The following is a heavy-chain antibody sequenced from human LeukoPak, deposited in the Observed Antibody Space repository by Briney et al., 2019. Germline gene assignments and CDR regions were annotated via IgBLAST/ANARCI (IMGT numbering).Heavy chain of an antibody. CDR1: GYTFTSYY. CDR3: ARKIMITFGGGKVSPSAADDAFDI. Sequence: GASVKVSCKASGYTFTSYYMHWVRQAPGQGLEWMGIINPSGGSTSYAQKFQGRVTMTRDMSTSTVYMELSSLRSEDTAVYYCARKIMITFGGGKVSPSAADDAFDIWGQGTMVTVSS. CDR2: INPSGGST. D-gene: IGHD3-16*01. V-gene: IGHV1-46*01. J-gene: IGHJ3*02.